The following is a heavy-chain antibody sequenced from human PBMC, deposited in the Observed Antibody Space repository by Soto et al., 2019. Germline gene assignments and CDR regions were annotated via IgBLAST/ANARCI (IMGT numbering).Heavy chain of an antibody. CDR2: IYYSGST. D-gene: IGHD3-10*01. Sequence: SETLSLTCTVSDGSISSYYWSWIRQPPGKGLEWIGYIYYSGSTNYNPSLKSRVTISVDTSKNQFSLKLSSVTAADTAVYYCARYYGGYSDYWGQGTLVTVSS. CDR1: DGSISSYY. CDR3: ARYYGGYSDY. V-gene: IGHV4-59*08. J-gene: IGHJ4*02.